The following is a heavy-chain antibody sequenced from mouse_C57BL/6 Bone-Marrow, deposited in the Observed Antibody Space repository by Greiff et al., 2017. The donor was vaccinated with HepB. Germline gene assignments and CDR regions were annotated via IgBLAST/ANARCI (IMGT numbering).Heavy chain of an antibody. CDR2: ISSGSSTI. V-gene: IGHV5-17*01. J-gene: IGHJ3*01. Sequence: DVQLVESGGGLVKPGGSLKLSCAASGFTFSDYGMHWVRQAPEKGLEWVAYISSGSSTIYYADTVKGRFTISRDNAKNTLFLQMTSLRSEDTAMYYCARDGYYQGFAYWGQGTLVTVSA. D-gene: IGHD2-3*01. CDR3: ARDGYYQGFAY. CDR1: GFTFSDYG.